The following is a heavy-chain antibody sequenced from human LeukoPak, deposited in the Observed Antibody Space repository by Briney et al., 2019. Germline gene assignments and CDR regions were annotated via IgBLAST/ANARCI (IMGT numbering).Heavy chain of an antibody. CDR3: ARLLGYCSGGSCRRLFDP. CDR1: GYTFTGYY. V-gene: IGHV1-2*02. CDR2: INPNSGGT. Sequence: ASVKVSCKASGYTFTGYYMHWVRQAPGQGLEWMGWINPNSGGTNYVQKFQGRVTMTRDTSISTAYMELSRLRSDDTAVYYCARLLGYCSGGSCRRLFDPWGQGTLVSVSS. J-gene: IGHJ5*02. D-gene: IGHD2-15*01.